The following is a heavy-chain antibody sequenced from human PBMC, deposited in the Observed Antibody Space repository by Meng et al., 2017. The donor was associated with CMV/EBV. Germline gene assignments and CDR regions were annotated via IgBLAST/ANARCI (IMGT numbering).Heavy chain of an antibody. CDR3: AGSPPNLVGDMYFFYAMDV. CDR2: INRGGTTT. CDR1: GIPFRTHW. D-gene: IGHD2/OR15-2a*01. V-gene: IGHV3-74*01. Sequence: GESLKISCAASGIPFRTHWMHWVRQAPGKGLAWVSAINRGGTTTTYADSVKGRFTISRDNAKNTLYLQMNDLRAEDTAVYYCAGSPPNLVGDMYFFYAMDVWGRGTTVTVSS. J-gene: IGHJ6*02.